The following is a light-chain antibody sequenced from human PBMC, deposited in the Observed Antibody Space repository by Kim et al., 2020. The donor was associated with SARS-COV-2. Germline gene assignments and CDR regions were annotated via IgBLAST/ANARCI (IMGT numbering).Light chain of an antibody. CDR3: QQRIT. CDR2: DAS. CDR1: NSVTSY. Sequence: ATLFWSPRESATRYCSAGNSVTSYQDWYHRKPGQVLRLVSYDASNRATGITARFSGSGSGTDFTITISSLEPEDFAVYYCQQRITFGQGTRLEIK. V-gene: IGKV3-11*01. J-gene: IGKJ5*01.